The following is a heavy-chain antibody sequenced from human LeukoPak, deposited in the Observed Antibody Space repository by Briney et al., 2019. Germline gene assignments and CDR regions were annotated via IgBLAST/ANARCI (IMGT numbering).Heavy chain of an antibody. V-gene: IGHV1-8*01. J-gene: IGHJ6*02. CDR3: ARFRRLEFLSGYYTLKYYYYGMDV. Sequence: ASVKVSCKASGYTFTSYDINWVRQATGQGLEWMGWMNPNSGNTGYAQKFQGRVTMTRNTSISTAYMELSSLRSEDTDVYYCARFRRLEFLSGYYTLKYYYYGMDVWGQGTTVTVSS. D-gene: IGHD3-3*01. CDR1: GYTFTSYD. CDR2: MNPNSGNT.